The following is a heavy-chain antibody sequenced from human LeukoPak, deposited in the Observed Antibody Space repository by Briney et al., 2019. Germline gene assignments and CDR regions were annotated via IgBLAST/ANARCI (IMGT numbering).Heavy chain of an antibody. CDR1: GGSFSGYY. CDR2: INHSGST. J-gene: IGHJ5*02. D-gene: IGHD3-10*01. CDR3: ARGVPHYYGSGSYYKAPRRGWFDP. V-gene: IGHV4-34*01. Sequence: PSETLSLTCAVYGGSFSGYYWSWIRQPPGKGLEWIGEINHSGSTNYNPSLKSRVTISVDTSKNQFSLKLSSVTAADTAVYYCARGVPHYYGSGSYYKAPRRGWFDPWGQGTLVTVSS.